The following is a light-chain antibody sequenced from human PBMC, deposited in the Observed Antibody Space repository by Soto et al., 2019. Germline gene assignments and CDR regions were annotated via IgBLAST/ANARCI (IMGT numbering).Light chain of an antibody. V-gene: IGKV3-20*01. CDR2: GAS. CDR3: QQYGSSPYT. Sequence: EIVLTQSPGTLCLSPGERATLSCRASQSVSSSYLAWYQQKPGQAPRLLMYGASSRATGIPDRFSGGGSATDFTLTISRLEPEDFAVYYCQQYGSSPYTFGQGTKVDI. J-gene: IGKJ2*01. CDR1: QSVSSSY.